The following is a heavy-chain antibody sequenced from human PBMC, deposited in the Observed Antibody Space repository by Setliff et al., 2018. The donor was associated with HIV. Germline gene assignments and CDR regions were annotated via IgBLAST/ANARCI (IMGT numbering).Heavy chain of an antibody. D-gene: IGHD2-15*01. J-gene: IGHJ4*02. CDR2: ISSSSSSI. CDR3: GVSGGSSPGY. V-gene: IGHV3-48*04. CDR1: GFIFSSYS. Sequence: GSLRLSCASSGFIFSSYSMNWVRQAPGKGLEWVSYISSSSSSIYHADSVKGRFTVSRDNAKNTHYLQMTSLRPEDTAVYYCGVSGGSSPGYWGPGTLVTVSS.